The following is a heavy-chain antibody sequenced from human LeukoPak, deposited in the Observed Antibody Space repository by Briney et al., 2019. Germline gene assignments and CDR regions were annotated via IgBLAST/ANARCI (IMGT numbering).Heavy chain of an antibody. J-gene: IGHJ4*02. CDR3: ARDHDYADY. V-gene: IGHV3-33*01. Sequence: PGRSLRLSCAASGFTFNTYGMLWVRQAPGKGLEWVAVIWSDGSNKYYADSVKGRFTISRDNSKNTLHLQMNSLRAEDTAVYYCARDHDYADYWGQGTLVTVSS. CDR1: GFTFNTYG. CDR2: IWSDGSNK.